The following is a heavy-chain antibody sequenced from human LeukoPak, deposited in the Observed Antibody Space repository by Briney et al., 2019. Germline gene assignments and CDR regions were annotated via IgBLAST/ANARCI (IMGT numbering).Heavy chain of an antibody. CDR3: ARPRGVRGPHAQFDY. D-gene: IGHD3-10*01. Sequence: PSETLSLTCTVSGGSISSSSYYWGWIRQPPGKGLEWIGSIYYSGSTYYNPSLKSRVTISVDTSKNQFSLKLSSVTAADTAVYYCARPRGVRGPHAQFDYWGQGTLVTVSS. J-gene: IGHJ4*02. CDR2: IYYSGST. CDR1: GGSISSSSYY. V-gene: IGHV4-39*01.